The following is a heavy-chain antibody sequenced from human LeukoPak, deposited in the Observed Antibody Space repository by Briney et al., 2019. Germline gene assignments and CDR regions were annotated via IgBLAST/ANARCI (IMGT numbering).Heavy chain of an antibody. CDR3: ARSRKYHDAFDI. J-gene: IGHJ3*02. Sequence: ASVKVSCKASGYPFTSYEINWVRQATGQGLEWMGWINPNSGGTNYAQKFQGRVTMTRDTSISTAYMELSRLRSDDTAVYYCARSRKYHDAFDIWGQGTMVTVSS. CDR2: INPNSGGT. V-gene: IGHV1-2*02. D-gene: IGHD2-2*01. CDR1: GYPFTSYE.